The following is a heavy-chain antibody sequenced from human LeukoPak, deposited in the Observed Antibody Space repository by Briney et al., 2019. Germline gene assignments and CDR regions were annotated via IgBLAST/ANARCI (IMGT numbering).Heavy chain of an antibody. Sequence: SETLSLTCTVSGGSISNYHWSWIRQPAGKRLEWLGRIYSSGSTNYNPSLESRVTVSVDTSKNQFSLKLSSVTAADTAVYYCAREHMVRGVINRWGQGALVTVPS. J-gene: IGHJ4*02. V-gene: IGHV4-4*07. CDR3: AREHMVRGVINR. CDR1: GGSISNYH. CDR2: IYSSGST. D-gene: IGHD3-10*01.